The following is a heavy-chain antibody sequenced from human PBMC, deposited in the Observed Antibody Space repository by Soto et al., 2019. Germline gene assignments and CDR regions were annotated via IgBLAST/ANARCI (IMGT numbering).Heavy chain of an antibody. V-gene: IGHV4-39*01. Sequence: SETLSLTCTVSGGSISSSSYYWGWIRQPPGKGLEWIGSIYYSGSTYYNPSLKSRVTISVDTSKNQFSLKLSSVTAADTAVYYCARRLNAFDIWGQGTMVTVSS. CDR1: GGSISSSSYY. CDR2: IYYSGST. CDR3: ARRLNAFDI. J-gene: IGHJ3*02.